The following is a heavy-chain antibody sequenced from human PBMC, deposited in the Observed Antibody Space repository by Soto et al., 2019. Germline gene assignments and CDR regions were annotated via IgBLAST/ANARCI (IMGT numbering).Heavy chain of an antibody. D-gene: IGHD6-19*01. CDR3: ARGRIDIAVAGHYYFDY. CDR1: GYTFTSYG. J-gene: IGHJ4*02. V-gene: IGHV1-18*04. Sequence: AAVKVSCKASGYTFTSYGISWVRQAPGQGLEWMGWISAYNGNTNYAQKLQGRVTMTTDTSTSTAYMELRSLRSDDTAVYYCARGRIDIAVAGHYYFDYWGQGTLVTVSS. CDR2: ISAYNGNT.